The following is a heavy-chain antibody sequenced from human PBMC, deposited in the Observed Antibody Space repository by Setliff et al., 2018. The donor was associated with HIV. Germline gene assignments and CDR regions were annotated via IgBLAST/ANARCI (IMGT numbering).Heavy chain of an antibody. CDR2: INPGDSNT. J-gene: IGHJ5*02. Sequence: LGESLKISCKTSGYNFATYYIGWVRQMPGKGLEWMGNINPGDSNTKYSPSFQGQVTISADKSISTTYLQWNSLKASDTAMYFCARANNWFDPWGQGTLVTVS. CDR1: GYNFATYY. CDR3: ARANNWFDP. V-gene: IGHV5-51*01.